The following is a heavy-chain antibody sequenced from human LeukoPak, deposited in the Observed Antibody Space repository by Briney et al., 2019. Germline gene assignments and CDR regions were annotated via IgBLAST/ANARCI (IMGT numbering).Heavy chain of an antibody. D-gene: IGHD1-1*01. J-gene: IGHJ4*02. CDR3: ATGGNWNDGIDY. Sequence: ASVKVSCKVSGYTLTGLSMHWVRQAPGKGLEWMGGFDPEDGETIYAQKFQGRVTMTEDTSTDTAYMELSSLRSEDTAVYYCATGGNWNDGIDYWGQGTLVTVSS. V-gene: IGHV1-24*01. CDR2: FDPEDGET. CDR1: GYTLTGLS.